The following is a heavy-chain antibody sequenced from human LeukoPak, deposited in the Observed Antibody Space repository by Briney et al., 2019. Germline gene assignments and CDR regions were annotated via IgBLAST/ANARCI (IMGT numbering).Heavy chain of an antibody. V-gene: IGHV3-7*01. CDR3: ARDTPITIFDSGMDV. J-gene: IGHJ6*02. CDR2: IKQDGSEK. Sequence: PGGSLRLSCAASGFTFSSYWMSWVRQAPGKGLEWVANIKQDGSEKYYADSVKGRFTISRDNAKNSLYLQMNSLRDEDTAVYHCARDTPITIFDSGMDVWGQGTTVTVSS. D-gene: IGHD3-3*01. CDR1: GFTFSSYW.